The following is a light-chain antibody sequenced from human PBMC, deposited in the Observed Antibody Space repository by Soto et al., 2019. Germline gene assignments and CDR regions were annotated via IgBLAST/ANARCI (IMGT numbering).Light chain of an antibody. J-gene: IGLJ2*01. V-gene: IGLV2-23*02. Sequence: QSALTQPASVSGSPGQSITISCTGTSSDVGRYNLVSWYQHHPGKAPKLVIYEVTERPSGVSDRFSGSKSGNSASLTISGLQAEDEAYYYCSSYAGSRFVVFGGGTKLTVL. CDR1: SSDVGRYNL. CDR2: EVT. CDR3: SSYAGSRFVV.